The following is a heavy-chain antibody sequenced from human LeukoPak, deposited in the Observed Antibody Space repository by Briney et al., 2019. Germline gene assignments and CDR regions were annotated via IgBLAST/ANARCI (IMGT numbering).Heavy chain of an antibody. J-gene: IGHJ3*02. CDR1: GFTFSSCA. CDR2: IRATGGSA. D-gene: IGHD3-10*01. V-gene: IGHV3-23*01. CDR3: AKDIIPFIAMVRGALYAAFDI. Sequence: GGSLRLSCAASGFTFSSCAMSWVRQAPGKGLEWVSTIRATGGSAYYADSVKGRFTISRDDSKHTLYLQMNSLRAEDTAVYYCAKDIIPFIAMVRGALYAAFDIWGQGTMVTVSS.